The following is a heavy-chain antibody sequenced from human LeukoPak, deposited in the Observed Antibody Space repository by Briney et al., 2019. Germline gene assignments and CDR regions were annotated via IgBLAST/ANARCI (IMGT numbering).Heavy chain of an antibody. CDR3: ARGRTSCYFD. D-gene: IGHD2-2*01. CDR1: GGSISSGYYY. J-gene: IGHJ4*02. CDR2: IYPSGGT. V-gene: IGHV4-39*01. Sequence: PSETLSLTCTVSGGSISSGYYYWGCIRQPPGKGLEWVGSIYPSGGTYYNPSLKSRVTISVDTSKNQFSLKLSSVTAADTAVYYCARGRTSCYFDWGQGTLVTVSS.